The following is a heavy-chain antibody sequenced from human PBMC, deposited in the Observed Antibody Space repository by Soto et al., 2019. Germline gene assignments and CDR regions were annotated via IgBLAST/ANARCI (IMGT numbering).Heavy chain of an antibody. CDR1: GGTFSSYA. Sequence: VASVKVSCKASGGTFSSYAISWVRQAPGQGLEWMGGIIPIFGTANYAQKFQGRVTITADESTSTAYMELSSLRSEDTAVYYCARALVGIVGATSWFDPWGQGTLVTVSS. V-gene: IGHV1-69*13. CDR3: ARALVGIVGATSWFDP. J-gene: IGHJ5*02. CDR2: IIPIFGTA. D-gene: IGHD1-26*01.